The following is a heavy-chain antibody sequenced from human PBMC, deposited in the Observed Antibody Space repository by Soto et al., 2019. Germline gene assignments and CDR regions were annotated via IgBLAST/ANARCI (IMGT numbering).Heavy chain of an antibody. J-gene: IGHJ4*02. D-gene: IGHD3-10*01. CDR2: ISSNGGST. CDR3: ARGPPETYYYGSGSFDY. V-gene: IGHV3-64*01. Sequence: GGSLRVSCAASGFTFSSYAMHWVRQAPGKGLEYVSAISSNGGSTYYANSVKGRFTISRDNSKNTLYLQMGSLRAEDMAVYYCARGPPETYYYGSGSFDYWGQGTLVTVSS. CDR1: GFTFSSYA.